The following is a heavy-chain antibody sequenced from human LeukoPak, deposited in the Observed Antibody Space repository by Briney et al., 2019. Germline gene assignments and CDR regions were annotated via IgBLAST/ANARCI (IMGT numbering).Heavy chain of an antibody. CDR2: IYYSGST. D-gene: IGHD3-3*01. Sequence: PSETLSLTCAVYGGSFSSYYWSWIRQPPGKGLEWIGYIYYSGSTNYNPSLKSRVTISVGTSKNQFSLKLSSVTAADTAVYYCARAGERTIFGVVIMDPPNWFDPWGQGTLVTVSS. V-gene: IGHV4-59*01. CDR3: ARAGERTIFGVVIMDPPNWFDP. CDR1: GGSFSSYY. J-gene: IGHJ5*02.